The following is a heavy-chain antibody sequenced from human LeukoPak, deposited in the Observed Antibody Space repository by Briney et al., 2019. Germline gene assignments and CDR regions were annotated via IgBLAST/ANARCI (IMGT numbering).Heavy chain of an antibody. J-gene: IGHJ4*02. V-gene: IGHV3-30*18. CDR2: IWYGGSSK. CDR1: GFTFSSYG. D-gene: IGHD3-16*01. CDR3: AKEEGGFRLDY. Sequence: GRSLRLSCAASGFTFSSYGMHWVRQAPGKGLEWVAVIWYGGSSKYYADSVKGRFTISRDNSKNTLYLQMNSLRAEDTAAFYCAKEEGGFRLDYWGQGALVTVSS.